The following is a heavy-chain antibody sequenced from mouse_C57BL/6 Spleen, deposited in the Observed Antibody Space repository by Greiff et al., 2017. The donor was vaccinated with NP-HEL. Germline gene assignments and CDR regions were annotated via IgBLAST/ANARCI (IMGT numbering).Heavy chain of an antibody. V-gene: IGHV1-22*01. D-gene: IGHD2-3*01. CDR1: GYTFTDYN. Sequence: VHVKQSGPELVKPGASVKMSCKASGYTFTDYNMHWVKQSHGKSLEWIGYINPNNGGTSYNQKFKGKATLTVNKSSSTAYMELRSLTSEDSAVYYCARERYDGYYDYFDYWGQGTTLTVSS. J-gene: IGHJ2*01. CDR3: ARERYDGYYDYFDY. CDR2: INPNNGGT.